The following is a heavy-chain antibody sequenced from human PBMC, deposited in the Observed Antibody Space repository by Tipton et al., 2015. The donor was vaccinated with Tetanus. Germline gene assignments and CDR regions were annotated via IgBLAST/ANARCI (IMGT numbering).Heavy chain of an antibody. CDR1: GSTFREYW. D-gene: IGHD7-27*01. CDR2: IQNDGGET. J-gene: IGHJ3*01. V-gene: IGHV3-7*03. CDR3: ARLGRNSLGAFDV. Sequence: SLRLSCAASGSTFREYWMSWVRQAPGKGPEWVANIQNDGGETYHLESVRGRFTISRDNGKNSVYLQMNSLRPEDTAVYYCARLGRNSLGAFDVWGQGTLVSVSS.